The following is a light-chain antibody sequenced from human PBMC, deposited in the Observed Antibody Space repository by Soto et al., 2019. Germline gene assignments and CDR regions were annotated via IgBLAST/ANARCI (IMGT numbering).Light chain of an antibody. V-gene: IGLV2-14*01. CDR1: SSDVGGYNY. CDR3: SSYTSSSTPEV. CDR2: DVS. Sequence: QSELTKPASVSGSAGESITISCTGTSSDVGGYNYVSWYQQHPGKAPKLMIYDVSNRPSGVSNRFSGSKSGNTASLTISGLQAEDEADYYCSSYTSSSTPEVFGTGTKVTVL. J-gene: IGLJ1*01.